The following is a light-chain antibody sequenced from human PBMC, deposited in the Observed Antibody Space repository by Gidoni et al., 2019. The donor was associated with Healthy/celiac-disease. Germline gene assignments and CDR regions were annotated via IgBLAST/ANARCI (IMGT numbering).Light chain of an antibody. CDR1: QSVSTN. CDR3: QQYNNWTPAYS. Sequence: EISMTQSPATLSVSPGERATLSCRASQSVSTNLAWYQQKPGQTPRLLIYGASTRATGIPARFSGSGSGTEFTLTISSLQSEDVAVYYCQQYNNWTPAYSFGQGTKLEIK. V-gene: IGKV3-15*01. CDR2: GAS. J-gene: IGKJ2*03.